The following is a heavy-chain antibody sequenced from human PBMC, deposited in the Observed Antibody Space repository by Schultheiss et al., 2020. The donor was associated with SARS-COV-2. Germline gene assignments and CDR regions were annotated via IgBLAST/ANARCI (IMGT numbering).Heavy chain of an antibody. CDR2: FYHSGGS. D-gene: IGHD2-2*02. V-gene: IGHV4-61*08. CDR1: GGSISSGDYY. Sequence: SETLSLTCTVSGGSISSGDYYWSWIRQPPGKGLEWIGHFYHSGGSNSNPIFTSRVTISVDKSKNQFSLKLSSVTAADTAVYYCAALLDRPPNDAFDIWGQGTMVTVSS. CDR3: AALLDRPPNDAFDI. J-gene: IGHJ3*02.